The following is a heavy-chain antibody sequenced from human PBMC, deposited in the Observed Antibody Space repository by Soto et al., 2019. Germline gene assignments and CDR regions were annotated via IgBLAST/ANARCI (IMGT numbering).Heavy chain of an antibody. D-gene: IGHD6-25*01. V-gene: IGHV3-15*07. J-gene: IGHJ6*02. Sequence: EAQLVESGGGLAKPGGSLRLSCAASGFSFSHAWMNWVRQAPGKGLEWVGRIKSRVDGGATDFAAPEKGRFTVSRDDSENTVYLQMNSLKTEDTATYYCTATAAPGVDVCGPGTTVIVSS. CDR2: IKSRVDGGAT. CDR1: GFSFSHAW. CDR3: TATAAPGVDV.